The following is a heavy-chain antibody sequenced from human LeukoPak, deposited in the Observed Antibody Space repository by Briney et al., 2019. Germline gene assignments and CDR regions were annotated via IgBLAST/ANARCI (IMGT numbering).Heavy chain of an antibody. D-gene: IGHD3-3*01. J-gene: IGHJ4*02. CDR3: ARADYDFWSGEKEAPFDY. CDR2: IYYSGST. CDR1: GGSISSYY. V-gene: IGHV4-59*01. Sequence: SSETLSLTCTVSGGSISSYYWSWIRQPPGKGLEWIGYIYYSGSTNYNPSLKSRVTISVDTSKNQFSLKLSSVTAADTAVYYCARADYDFWSGEKEAPFDYWGQGTLVTVSS.